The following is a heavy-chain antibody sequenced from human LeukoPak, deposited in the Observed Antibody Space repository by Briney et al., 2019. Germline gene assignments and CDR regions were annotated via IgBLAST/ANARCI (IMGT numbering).Heavy chain of an antibody. CDR1: GYTFTGYY. V-gene: IGHV1-2*02. J-gene: IGHJ6*03. D-gene: IGHD2-8*01. Sequence: ASVKVSCKASGYTFTGYYMHWVRQAPGQGLEWMGWINPNSVGTNYAQKFQGRVTMARDTSISTAYVELSRLRSDDTAVYYCARQGVYATFGYYYYYMDVWGKGTTVTVSS. CDR3: ARQGVYATFGYYYYYMDV. CDR2: INPNSVGT.